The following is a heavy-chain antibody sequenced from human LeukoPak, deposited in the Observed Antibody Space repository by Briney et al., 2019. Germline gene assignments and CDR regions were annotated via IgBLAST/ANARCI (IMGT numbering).Heavy chain of an antibody. Sequence: ASVKVSCKASGYTFTGYYMHWGRQAPGQGLEWMGWINPNSGGKNYEQKFQGRVTMTRDTSISTAYMELSRLRSDDTAVYYCARDLGLVPAAGRWYYYYYMDVWGKGTTVTVSS. V-gene: IGHV1-2*02. D-gene: IGHD2-2*01. CDR2: INPNSGGK. CDR3: ARDLGLVPAAGRWYYYYYMDV. CDR1: GYTFTGYY. J-gene: IGHJ6*03.